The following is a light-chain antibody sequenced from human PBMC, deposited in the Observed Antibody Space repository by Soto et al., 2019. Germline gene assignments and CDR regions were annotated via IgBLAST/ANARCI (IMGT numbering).Light chain of an antibody. V-gene: IGKV3-20*01. CDR2: GAS. Sequence: EMVLTQSPGTLSMSPGERATLSCRASQSLSSSSLAWYQPKPGQAPSLLISGASSSAADIPDGFSGSGSGAAFTLTFNRLEPEDFAVYDCQQYDSSPRTFGQGTKVVIK. J-gene: IGKJ1*01. CDR3: QQYDSSPRT. CDR1: QSLSSSS.